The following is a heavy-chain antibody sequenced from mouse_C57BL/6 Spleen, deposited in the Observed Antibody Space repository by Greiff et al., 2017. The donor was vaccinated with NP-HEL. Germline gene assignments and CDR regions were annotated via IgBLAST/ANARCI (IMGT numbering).Heavy chain of an antibody. V-gene: IGHV1-22*01. CDR1: GYTFTDYT. CDR2: INPNNGGT. Sequence: EVQLQQSGPELLKPGASVKMSCKASGYTFTDYTMHWVKQSHGKSLEWIGYINPNNGGTSYNQKFKGKATLTVNKSSSTAYMELRSLTSEDSAVYYCAVLGLWYVDVWGTGTTVTVSS. J-gene: IGHJ1*03. CDR3: AVLGLWYVDV. D-gene: IGHD4-1*01.